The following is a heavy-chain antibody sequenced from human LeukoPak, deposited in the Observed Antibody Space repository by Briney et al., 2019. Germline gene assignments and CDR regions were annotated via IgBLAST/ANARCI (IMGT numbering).Heavy chain of an antibody. Sequence: GGSLRLSCAASGFTFSNYAMSWVRQAPGKGLEWVSSLSGNGGSPYYADSVKGRFTISRDNSKNTLHLHLNSLRVEDTAVYYCAKDPETYSSRWFDSWGQGTLATVSS. D-gene: IGHD2-21*01. V-gene: IGHV3-23*01. CDR3: AKDPETYSSRWFDS. J-gene: IGHJ5*01. CDR2: LSGNGGSP. CDR1: GFTFSNYA.